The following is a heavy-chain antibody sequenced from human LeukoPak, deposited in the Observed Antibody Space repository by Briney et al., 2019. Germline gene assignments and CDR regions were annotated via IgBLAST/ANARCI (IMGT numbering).Heavy chain of an antibody. J-gene: IGHJ4*02. CDR3: ARVPIDACSSTSCYSWGFDY. CDR1: GYTFTSYG. CDR2: ISAYNGNT. Sequence: GASVKVSCKASGYTFTSYGISWVRQAPGQGLEWMGWISAYNGNTNYAQKLQGRVTMTTDTSTSTAYMELRSLRSDDTAVYYCARVPIDACSSTSCYSWGFDYWGQGTLVTVSS. D-gene: IGHD2-2*02. V-gene: IGHV1-18*01.